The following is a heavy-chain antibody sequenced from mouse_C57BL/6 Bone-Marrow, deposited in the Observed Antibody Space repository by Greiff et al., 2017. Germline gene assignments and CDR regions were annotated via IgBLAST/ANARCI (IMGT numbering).Heavy chain of an antibody. CDR1: GFNIKDDY. CDR3: TTITTVGADWYFDV. CDR2: IDPENGDT. D-gene: IGHD1-1*01. V-gene: IGHV14-4*01. Sequence: EVQLQQSGAELVRPGASVKLSCTASGFNIKDDYMHWVKQRPEQGLEWIGWIDPENGDTEYASKFQGKATITADTSSNTAYLQLSSLTSEDTAVYYCTTITTVGADWYFDVWGTGTTVTVSS. J-gene: IGHJ1*03.